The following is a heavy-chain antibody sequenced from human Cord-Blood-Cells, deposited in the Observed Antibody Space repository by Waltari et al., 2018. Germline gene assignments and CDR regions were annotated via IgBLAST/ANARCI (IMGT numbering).Heavy chain of an antibody. D-gene: IGHD1-7*01. J-gene: IGHJ4*02. CDR3: ARVYNWNYYFDY. Sequence: QVQLQESGPGLVKPSQTLSLTCTVSGGSISSGSSYWCWIRQPAGKGLEWIGYIYTSGSTNYNPSLKSRVTISVDTSKNQFSLKLSSVTAADTAVYYCARVYNWNYYFDYWGQGTLVTVSS. CDR2: IYTSGST. V-gene: IGHV4-61*09. CDR1: GGSISSGSSY.